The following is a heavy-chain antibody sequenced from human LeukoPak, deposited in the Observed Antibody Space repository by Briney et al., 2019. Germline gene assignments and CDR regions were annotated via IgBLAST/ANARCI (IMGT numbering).Heavy chain of an antibody. V-gene: IGHV3-74*01. CDR1: GFTFSSYW. CDR2: INSDGSST. J-gene: IGHJ4*02. D-gene: IGHD3-22*01. CDR3: ARVKYYYDSSGYYEYYFDY. Sequence: GGSLRLSCAASGFTFSSYWMHWVRQAPGKGLVWVSRINSDGSSTSYADSVKGRFTISRDNAKNSLYLQMNSLRAEDTAVYFCARVKYYYDSSGYYEYYFDYWGQGTLVTVSS.